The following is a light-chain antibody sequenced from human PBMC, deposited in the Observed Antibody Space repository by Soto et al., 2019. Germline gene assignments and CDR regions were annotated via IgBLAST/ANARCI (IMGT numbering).Light chain of an antibody. CDR1: QSLGYSDGNTY. V-gene: IGKV2-30*01. J-gene: IGKJ1*01. Sequence: DVVMTQSPLSLTVTVGQPASISCRSSQSLGYSDGNTYLSWFQQGPGQSPRRLIYQVSKRDSGVPDRVSGSGSGTDFTLKISRVEADDVGIYYCMQGTHWPKTFGQGTKVEIK. CDR2: QVS. CDR3: MQGTHWPKT.